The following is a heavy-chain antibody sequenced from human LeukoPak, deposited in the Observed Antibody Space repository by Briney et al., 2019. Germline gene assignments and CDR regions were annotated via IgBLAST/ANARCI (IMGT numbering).Heavy chain of an antibody. V-gene: IGHV1-46*01. D-gene: IGHD1-26*01. CDR1: GYTFTSYY. CDR3: ARGGGSFNYYYGMDV. J-gene: IGHJ6*02. CDR2: INPSGGST. Sequence: ASVKVSCKASGYTFTSYYMHWVRQAPGQGLEWMGLINPSGGSTSYAQKFQGRVTMTRDTSTSTVYMELSSLRSEDTAVYYCARGGGSFNYYYGMDVWGQGTTVTVSS.